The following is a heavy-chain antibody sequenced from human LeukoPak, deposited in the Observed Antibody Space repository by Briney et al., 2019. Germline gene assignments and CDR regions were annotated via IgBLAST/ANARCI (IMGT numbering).Heavy chain of an antibody. D-gene: IGHD4-17*01. Sequence: SETLSLTCAVYGGCFSGYYWSWIRQPPGKGLEWIGEINHSGSTNYNPSLKSRVTISVDTSKNQFSLKLSSVTAADTAVYYCARAGLNGDVDYWGQGTLVTVSS. J-gene: IGHJ4*02. V-gene: IGHV4-34*01. CDR2: INHSGST. CDR1: GGCFSGYY. CDR3: ARAGLNGDVDY.